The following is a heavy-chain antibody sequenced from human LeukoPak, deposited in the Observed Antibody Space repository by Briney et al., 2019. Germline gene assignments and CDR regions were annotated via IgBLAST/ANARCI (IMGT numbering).Heavy chain of an antibody. CDR2: IYYSGST. CDR3: ARRGSNPYFQY. D-gene: IGHD2-2*01. J-gene: IGHJ1*01. CDR1: GGSISSTSHY. Sequence: NSSETLSLTCTVSGGSISSTSHYWAWIRQPPGKWLEWIGNIYYSGSTSYNPSLKSRITISVDTSKNQFSLRLSSVTAADTAVYYCARRGSNPYFQYWGQGTLVTVSS. V-gene: IGHV4-39*01.